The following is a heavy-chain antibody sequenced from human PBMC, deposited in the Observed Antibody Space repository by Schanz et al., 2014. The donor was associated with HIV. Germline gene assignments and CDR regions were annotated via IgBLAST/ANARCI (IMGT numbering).Heavy chain of an antibody. CDR2: ISSSSSYI. V-gene: IGHV3-21*01. CDR3: AREVLMAGRSYSYYGMDV. J-gene: IGHJ6*02. CDR1: GFTFGTRW. D-gene: IGHD2-8*01. Sequence: DVQLVESGGGLIQPGESLRLSCVASGFTFGTRWMYWVRQGPGKGLEWVSSISSSSSYIKYADSVKGRFTISRDNAKNSLYLQMNSLRAEDTAVFYCAREVLMAGRSYSYYGMDVWGQGTTVTVSS.